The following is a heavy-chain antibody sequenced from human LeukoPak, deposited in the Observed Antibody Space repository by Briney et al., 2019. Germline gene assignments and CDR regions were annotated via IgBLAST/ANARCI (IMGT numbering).Heavy chain of an antibody. J-gene: IGHJ3*02. CDR2: ISSSSSYI. D-gene: IGHD1-26*01. Sequence: GGSLRLSCAASGFTFSSYSMNWVRQAPGKGLEWVSYISSSSSYIYYADSVKGRFTISRDNAKNSLYLQMNSLRAEDTAVYYCASLLAGGSYGDAFDIWGQGTMVTVSS. CDR1: GFTFSSYS. V-gene: IGHV3-21*01. CDR3: ASLLAGGSYGDAFDI.